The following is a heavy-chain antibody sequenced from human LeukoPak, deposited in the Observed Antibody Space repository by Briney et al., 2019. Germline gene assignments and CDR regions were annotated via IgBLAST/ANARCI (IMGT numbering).Heavy chain of an antibody. CDR2: IYHSGST. J-gene: IGHJ2*01. CDR3: ARLVRGVGYWYFDF. V-gene: IGHV4-30-2*01. CDR1: GGSISSGGYS. D-gene: IGHD3-10*01. Sequence: PSQTLSLTCAVSGGSISSGGYSWSWIRQPPGKGLEWIGYIYHSGSTYYNPSLKSRVTISVDTSKNQFSLKLSSVTAADTAVYYCARLVRGVGYWYFDFWGRGTLVTVSS.